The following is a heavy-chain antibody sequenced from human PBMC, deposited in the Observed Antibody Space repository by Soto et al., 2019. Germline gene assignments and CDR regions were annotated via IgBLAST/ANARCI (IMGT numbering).Heavy chain of an antibody. CDR2: INHSGST. V-gene: IGHV4-34*01. CDR3: ARGSSILTGYYKKPEYFQH. CDR1: GGSFSGYY. Sequence: SETLSLTCAVYGGSFSGYYWSWIRQPPGKGLEWIGEINHSGSTNYNPSLKSRVTISVDTSKNQFSLKLSSVTAADTAVYYCARGSSILTGYYKKPEYFQHWGQGTLVTVSS. D-gene: IGHD3-9*01. J-gene: IGHJ1*01.